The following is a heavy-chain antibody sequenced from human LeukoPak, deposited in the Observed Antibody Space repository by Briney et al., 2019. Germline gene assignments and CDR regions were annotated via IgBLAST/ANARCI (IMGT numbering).Heavy chain of an antibody. Sequence: GGSLRLSCAASGFTFSSYWMSWVRQAPGKGLEWVANIKQDGSEKYYVDSVKGRFTISRDNAKNSLYLQMNSLRAEDTAVYYCARDHYSSSSWWFDPWGQGTLVTVSS. D-gene: IGHD6-6*01. CDR2: IKQDGSEK. CDR1: GFTFSSYW. V-gene: IGHV3-7*01. CDR3: ARDHYSSSSWWFDP. J-gene: IGHJ5*02.